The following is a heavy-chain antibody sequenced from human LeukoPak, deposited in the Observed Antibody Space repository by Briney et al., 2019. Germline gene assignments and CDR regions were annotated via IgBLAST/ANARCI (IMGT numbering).Heavy chain of an antibody. J-gene: IGHJ4*02. CDR2: ISAYNGNT. D-gene: IGHD3-22*01. Sequence: GASVKVSCKASGYTFTSYGISWVRQAPGQGLEWMGWISAYNGNTNYAQKLQGRVTMTTDTSTSTAYMELRSLRSDDTAVYYCASFSGYGSSGYYQTVDYWGQGTLVTVSS. V-gene: IGHV1-18*01. CDR3: ASFSGYGSSGYYQTVDY. CDR1: GYTFTSYG.